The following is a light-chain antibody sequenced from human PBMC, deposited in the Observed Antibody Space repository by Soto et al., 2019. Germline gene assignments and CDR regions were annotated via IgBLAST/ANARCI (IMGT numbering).Light chain of an antibody. CDR3: QQYGSSPWT. V-gene: IGKV3-20*01. CDR2: GAS. CDR1: QSVSSSY. J-gene: IGKJ1*01. Sequence: EIMLTQSPGTLSLSQGERATLSCRASQSVSSSYLAWYQHKPGQAPRLLIYGASSRATGIPDRFSGSGSGTDFSLTISRLEPEDFAVYYCQQYGSSPWTFGQGTKVDIK.